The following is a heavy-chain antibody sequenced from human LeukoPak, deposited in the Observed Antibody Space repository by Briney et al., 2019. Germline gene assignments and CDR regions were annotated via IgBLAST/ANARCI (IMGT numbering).Heavy chain of an antibody. CDR2: ISAYNGNT. D-gene: IGHD2-21*02. Sequence: ASVKVSCKASGYTFTSYGISWVRQAPGQGLEWMGWISAYNGNTNYAQKLQGRVTMTTDTSTSIAYMVLRSLRSDDTAVYYCARDNAYCGGDCYFGSDYWGQGTLVTVSS. CDR3: ARDNAYCGGDCYFGSDY. V-gene: IGHV1-18*01. CDR1: GYTFTSYG. J-gene: IGHJ4*02.